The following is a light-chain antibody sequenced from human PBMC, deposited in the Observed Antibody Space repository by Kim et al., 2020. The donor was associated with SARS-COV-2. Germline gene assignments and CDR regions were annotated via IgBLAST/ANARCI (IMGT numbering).Light chain of an antibody. CDR1: SGIHVDIYN. J-gene: IGLJ3*02. Sequence: FNSTLRSGIHVDIYNIFWYQQKPGSLPRYLLRYKSDSNKEQGSGVPSRLSGSKDASTNAGLLLISGLQSEDEADYYCAIWYSNTWVFGGGTQLTV. CDR3: AIWYSNTWV. CDR2: YKSDSNK. V-gene: IGLV5-39*01.